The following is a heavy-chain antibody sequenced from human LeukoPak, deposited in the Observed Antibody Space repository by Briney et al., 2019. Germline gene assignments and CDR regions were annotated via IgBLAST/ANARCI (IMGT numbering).Heavy chain of an antibody. V-gene: IGHV3-23*01. D-gene: IGHD2-15*01. Sequence: GGSLRLSCVASGFSLSTLAMSWVRQSPEKGLEWVSAIGASDGYTYHADSVKGRFTMSRDISRNTVYLQMNSLRVDDTAVYFCARAPVVSCRGAFCYPLDYWGHGILITVSS. CDR1: GFSLSTLA. CDR3: ARAPVVSCRGAFCYPLDY. CDR2: IGASDGYT. J-gene: IGHJ4*01.